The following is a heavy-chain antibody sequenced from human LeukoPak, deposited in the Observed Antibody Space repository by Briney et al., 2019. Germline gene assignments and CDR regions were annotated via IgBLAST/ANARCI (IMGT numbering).Heavy chain of an antibody. V-gene: IGHV3-23*01. CDR2: ISGSGGST. CDR1: GFTFSSYG. CDR3: AKDLGGYGDFDY. Sequence: GGSLRLSCAASGFTFSSYGMSWVRQAPGKGLEWVSAISGSGGSTYYADSVKGRFTISRDNSKNTLYLQMNSLRAEDTAVYYCAKDLGGYGDFDYWGQGTLVTVSS. J-gene: IGHJ4*02. D-gene: IGHD4-17*01.